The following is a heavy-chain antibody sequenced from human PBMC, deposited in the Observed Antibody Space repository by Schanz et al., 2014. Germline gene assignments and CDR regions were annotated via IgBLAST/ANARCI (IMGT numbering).Heavy chain of an antibody. V-gene: IGHV1-46*03. CDR3: AREGVDAAAGGNY. Sequence: QVLQVQSGSELKKPGASLKISCKASGYTFTNFFLHWVRQAPGQGLEWMGMINPSGGSTTYAQKFQGRVTMTRDTSTSTVYMELSSLRSEDTAVYYCAREGVDAAAGGNYWGQGTLVTVSS. CDR1: GYTFTNFF. CDR2: INPSGGST. D-gene: IGHD6-13*01. J-gene: IGHJ4*02.